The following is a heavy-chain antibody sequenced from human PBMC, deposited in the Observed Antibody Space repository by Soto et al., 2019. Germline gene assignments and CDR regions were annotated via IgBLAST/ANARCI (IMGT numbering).Heavy chain of an antibody. CDR3: ARVPSYDSSGYYYSFDYYYGMDV. CDR2: IYYSGST. J-gene: IGHJ6*02. Sequence: LSLTCTVSGGSISSGGYYWSWIRQHPGKGLEWIGYIYYSGSTYYNPSLKSRVTISVDTSKNQFSLKLSSVTAADTAVYYCARVPSYDSSGYYYSFDYYYGMDVWGQGTTVTVSS. D-gene: IGHD3-22*01. CDR1: GGSISSGGYY. V-gene: IGHV4-31*03.